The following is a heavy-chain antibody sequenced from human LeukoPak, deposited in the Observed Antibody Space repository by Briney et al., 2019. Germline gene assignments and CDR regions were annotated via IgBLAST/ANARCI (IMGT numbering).Heavy chain of an antibody. CDR1: GYSFTSYW. V-gene: IGHV5-10-1*01. J-gene: IGHJ4*02. CDR3: ARMNCSGGSCYCFDY. D-gene: IGHD2-15*01. CDR2: IDPSDSYT. Sequence: GESLKISCKGSGYSFTSYWISWVRQMPGKGLEWMGRIDPSDSYTNYSPSFQGHVTISADKSISTAYLQWSSLKASDTAMYYCARMNCSGGSCYCFDYWGQGTLVTVSS.